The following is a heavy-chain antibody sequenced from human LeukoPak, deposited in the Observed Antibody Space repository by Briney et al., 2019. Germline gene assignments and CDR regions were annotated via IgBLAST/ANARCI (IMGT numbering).Heavy chain of an antibody. CDR1: GYTFTSYD. D-gene: IGHD3-22*01. J-gene: IGHJ4*02. V-gene: IGHV1-8*01. CDR2: MNPNSGNT. Sequence: ASVKVSCKASGYTFTSYDINWVRQATGQGLEWMRWMNPNSGNTGYAQKFQGRVTMTRNTSISTAYMELSSLRSEDTAVYYCARGLNHYYDSSGYSDYWGQGTLVTVSS. CDR3: ARGLNHYYDSSGYSDY.